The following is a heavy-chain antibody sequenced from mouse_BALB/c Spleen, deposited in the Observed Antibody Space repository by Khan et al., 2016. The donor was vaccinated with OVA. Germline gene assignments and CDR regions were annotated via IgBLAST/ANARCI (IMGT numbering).Heavy chain of an antibody. Sequence: VKLHESGPGLVQPSQSLSITCTVSGFSLTSHGVNWVRQSPGKGLEWLGVMWRGGSTDYNAAFMSRLNITKDNSKSQVFFKMNSLQVDDTAIYYCAKTLFYDYDGAMDYWGQGTSVTVSS. CDR3: AKTLFYDYDGAMDY. V-gene: IGHV2-5*01. J-gene: IGHJ4*01. CDR1: GFSLTSHG. D-gene: IGHD2-4*01. CDR2: MWRGGST.